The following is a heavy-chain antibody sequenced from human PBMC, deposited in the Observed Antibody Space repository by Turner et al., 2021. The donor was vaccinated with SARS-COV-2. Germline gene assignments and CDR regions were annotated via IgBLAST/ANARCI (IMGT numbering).Heavy chain of an antibody. D-gene: IGHD3-16*01. J-gene: IGHJ5*02. CDR2: IFYTGST. CDR1: GDSISSYY. V-gene: IGHV4-59*07. Sequence: QVELQESGPELLKPSDTLSLSCSVSGDSISSYYWHWIRQPPGKGLEWIGYIFYTGSTSFKPSLNDRATMSVDTSENQFFLHLKSVTPADTTVYHCARGAYASVSLNKFDAWGQGILVSVSS. CDR3: ARGAYASVSLNKFDA.